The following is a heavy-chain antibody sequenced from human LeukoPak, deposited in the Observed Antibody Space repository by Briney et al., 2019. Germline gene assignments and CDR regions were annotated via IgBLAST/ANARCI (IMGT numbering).Heavy chain of an antibody. J-gene: IGHJ4*02. D-gene: IGHD3-22*01. CDR1: GYTFTDSG. V-gene: IGHV1-18*01. CDR2: ISAYNGNT. Sequence: ASVKVSCKASGYTFTDSGINWVRQAPGQGLEWMGWISAYNGNTHYAQNLQGRVTMTTDKSTSTAYMELRSLRSDDTAVYYCAKDLYYYGSSGYYGKYWGQGTLVTVSS. CDR3: AKDLYYYGSSGYYGKY.